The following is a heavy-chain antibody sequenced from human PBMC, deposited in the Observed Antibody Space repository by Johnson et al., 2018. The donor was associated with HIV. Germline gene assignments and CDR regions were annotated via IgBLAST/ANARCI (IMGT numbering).Heavy chain of an antibody. V-gene: IGHV3-30*18. J-gene: IGHJ3*02. CDR1: GFTF. Sequence: VQLVESGGGVVQPGRSLRLSCVASGFTFRARQAPGKGLEWVGRIRNKDNTYADSVKGRFTISRDNSKNTLYLQMNSLRAEDTAVYYCAKRVHHSGSYFDDDAFDIWGQGTMVTVSS. CDR2: IRNKDNT. D-gene: IGHD1-26*01. CDR3: AKRVHHSGSYFDDDAFDI.